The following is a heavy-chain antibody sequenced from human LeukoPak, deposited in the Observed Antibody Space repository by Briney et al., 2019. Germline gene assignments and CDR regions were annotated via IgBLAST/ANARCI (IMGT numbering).Heavy chain of an antibody. CDR2: INPNSGGT. J-gene: IGHJ5*02. V-gene: IGHV1-2*02. CDR3: ARGNTGYSSSWASWFDP. CDR1: GYTFTGYY. D-gene: IGHD6-13*01. Sequence: ASVKVSCKASGYTFTGYYMHWVRQAPGQGLEWMGWINPNSGGTNYAQKFQGRVTMTRDTSISTAYMELSRLRSDDTAVYYCARGNTGYSSSWASWFDPWGQGTLVTVSS.